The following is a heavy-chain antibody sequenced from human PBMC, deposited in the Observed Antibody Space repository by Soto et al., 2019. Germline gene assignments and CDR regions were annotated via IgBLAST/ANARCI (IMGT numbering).Heavy chain of an antibody. CDR2: ILHIGST. V-gene: IGHV4-4*02. D-gene: IGHD3-22*01. J-gene: IGHJ5*02. Sequence: VQLQESGPGLVKPSGTLSLTCTVSGGSISTTNWWRWVRQSPGKGLEWIGEILHIGSTNYNPSLTSLITISIDKSYNQFSLRLSSVTVAYTAVYYCASRFDSAGLDKGGHPWGQGTLVIVSS. CDR1: GGSISTTNW. CDR3: ASRFDSAGLDKGGHP.